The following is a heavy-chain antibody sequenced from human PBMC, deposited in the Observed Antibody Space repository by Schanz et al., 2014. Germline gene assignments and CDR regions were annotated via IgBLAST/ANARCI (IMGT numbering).Heavy chain of an antibody. CDR3: ARDGYSVVVISPTESFDI. J-gene: IGHJ3*02. D-gene: IGHD2-21*01. V-gene: IGHV3-33*08. CDR2: INSDGTKR. Sequence: QVRLVESGGGVVQPGRSLRLSCAASGFTLSSYGMHWVRQAPGKGLEWVAFINSDGTKRFYADSVKSRFTISRDNSRNTLYLQMSSLRAEDTAVYYCARDGYSVVVISPTESFDIWGQGTRVTVSS. CDR1: GFTLSSYG.